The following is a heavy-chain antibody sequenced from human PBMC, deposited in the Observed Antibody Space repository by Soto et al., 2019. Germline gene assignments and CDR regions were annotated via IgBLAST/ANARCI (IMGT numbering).Heavy chain of an antibody. D-gene: IGHD5-18*01. Sequence: GGSQRLSCAASGGPFSSYGMHWVRQAPGKGLEWVAVISYDGSNKYYADSVKGRFTISRDNSKNTLYLQMNSLRAEDTAVYYCAKLDSYGLGAPLSDEPAKTQQIERYDYWGQGTLVTVSS. CDR3: AKLDSYGLGAPLSDEPAKTQQIERYDY. CDR2: ISYDGSNK. J-gene: IGHJ4*02. V-gene: IGHV3-30*18. CDR1: GGPFSSYG.